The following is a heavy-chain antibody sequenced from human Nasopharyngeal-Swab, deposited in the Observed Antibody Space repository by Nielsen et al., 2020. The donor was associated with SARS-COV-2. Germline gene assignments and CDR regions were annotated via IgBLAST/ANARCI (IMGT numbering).Heavy chain of an antibody. V-gene: IGHV3-21*01. D-gene: IGHD6-13*01. CDR1: GFTFSNAW. Sequence: LSLTCAASGFTFSNAWMSWVRQAPGKGLEWVSSISSSSSYIYYADSVKGRFTISRDNAKNSLYLQMNSLRAEDTAVYYCARGGSYSSSWCPTYWGQGTLVTVSS. CDR2: ISSSSSYI. J-gene: IGHJ4*02. CDR3: ARGGSYSSSWCPTY.